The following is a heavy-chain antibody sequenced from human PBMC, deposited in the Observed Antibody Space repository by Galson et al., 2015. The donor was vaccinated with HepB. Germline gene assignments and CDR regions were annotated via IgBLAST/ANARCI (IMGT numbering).Heavy chain of an antibody. D-gene: IGHD3-9*01. CDR3: ARDHMYYDILTGYPTGFDY. V-gene: IGHV1-18*04. J-gene: IGHJ4*02. CDR2: ISAYNGNT. CDR1: GYTFTSYG. Sequence: SVKVSCKASGYTFTSYGISWVRQAPGQGLEWMGWISAYNGNTNYAQRLQGRVTMTTDTSTSTAYMGLRSLRSDDTAVYYCARDHMYYDILTGYPTGFDYWGQGTLVTVSS.